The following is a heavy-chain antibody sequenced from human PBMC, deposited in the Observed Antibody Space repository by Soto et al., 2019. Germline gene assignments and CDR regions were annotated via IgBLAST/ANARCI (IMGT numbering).Heavy chain of an antibody. Sequence: QVQLVESGGGVVQPGRSLRLSCAASGFAFSRYGMHWVRQAPDKGLEWVAVIWYDGTDNYYADSVKGRFTISRDNSKNTVYLQVNSLRVDDTAVYYCAKDRSSSLDAMDVWGQGTTVTVSS. CDR2: IWYDGTDN. J-gene: IGHJ6*02. CDR1: GFAFSRYG. V-gene: IGHV3-33*06. D-gene: IGHD6-13*01. CDR3: AKDRSSSLDAMDV.